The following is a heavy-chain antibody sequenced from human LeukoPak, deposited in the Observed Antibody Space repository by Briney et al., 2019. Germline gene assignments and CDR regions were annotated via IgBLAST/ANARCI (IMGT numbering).Heavy chain of an antibody. Sequence: PGGSLRLSCAASGFTFSSYWMHWVRQAPGKGVVWVSRINSDGSSTNYADSVKGRFTISRDNAKNTLHLQMNSLRAEDTAVYYCARGARGSGTASDYWGQGTLVTVSS. V-gene: IGHV3-74*01. CDR2: INSDGSST. CDR3: ARGARGSGTASDY. CDR1: GFTFSSYW. D-gene: IGHD3-10*01. J-gene: IGHJ4*02.